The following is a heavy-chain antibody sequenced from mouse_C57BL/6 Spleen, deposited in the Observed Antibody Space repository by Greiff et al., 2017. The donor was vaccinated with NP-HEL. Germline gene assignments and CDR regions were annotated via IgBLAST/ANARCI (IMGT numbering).Heavy chain of an antibody. CDR1: GFTFSSYA. Sequence: EVKLMESGGGLVKPGGSLKLSCAASGFTFSSYAMSWVRQTPEKRLEWVATISDGGSYTYYPDNVKGRFTISRDNAKNNLYLQMSHLKSEDTAMYYCARADLPYYFDYWGQGTTLTVSS. D-gene: IGHD2-1*01. V-gene: IGHV5-4*03. J-gene: IGHJ2*01. CDR3: ARADLPYYFDY. CDR2: ISDGGSYT.